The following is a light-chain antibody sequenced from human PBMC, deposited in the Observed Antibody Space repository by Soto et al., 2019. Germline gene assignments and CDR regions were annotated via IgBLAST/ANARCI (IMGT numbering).Light chain of an antibody. V-gene: IGKV1-39*01. J-gene: IGKJ2*01. CDR1: ESITGY. CDR3: QQSQRTPYT. CDR2: DVS. Sequence: ISVTQSPSSLSVSVGDRVIITCRSSESITGYLNWYQQRPGNPPKLLIYDVSILESGVSPRFRGTGSGSQFTLTIDSLQPEDVGTYYCQQSQRTPYTFGQGT.